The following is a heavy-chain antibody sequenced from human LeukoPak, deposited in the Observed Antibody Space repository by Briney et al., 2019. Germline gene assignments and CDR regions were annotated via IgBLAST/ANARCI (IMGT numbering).Heavy chain of an antibody. CDR1: GFTFDDYG. J-gene: IGHJ4*02. CDR3: AKDGTMFYYDSSGSFDY. CDR2: IHWNGGST. D-gene: IGHD3-22*01. V-gene: IGHV3-20*04. Sequence: PGGSLRLSCAASGFTFDDYGMSWVRQAPGKGLEWVSGIHWNGGSTGYADSVKGRFTISRDNAKNSMYLQMNSLRAEDTALYYCAKDGTMFYYDSSGSFDYWGQGTLVTVSS.